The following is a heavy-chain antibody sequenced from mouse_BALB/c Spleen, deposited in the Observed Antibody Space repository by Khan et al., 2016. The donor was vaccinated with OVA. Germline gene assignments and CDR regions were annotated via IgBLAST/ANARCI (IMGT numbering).Heavy chain of an antibody. CDR2: ISYRGNP. D-gene: IGHD3-2*02. J-gene: IGHJ2*03. V-gene: IGHV3-2*02. Sequence: VLLKESGPGLVKPSQSLSLTCTVTGYSITSDYAWNWIRQFPGNKLEWMGYISYRGNPQYNPSLQSQISITRVTSKNQLFRQLNFVTIEDTATYYCARIQGGDFDYWGQGTSLTVSS. CDR1: GYSITSDYA. CDR3: ARIQGGDFDY.